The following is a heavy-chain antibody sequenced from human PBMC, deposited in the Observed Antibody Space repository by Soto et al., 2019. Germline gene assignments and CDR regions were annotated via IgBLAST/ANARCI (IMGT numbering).Heavy chain of an antibody. CDR1: GYTFTSYG. CDR2: ISAYNGNT. J-gene: IGHJ4*02. V-gene: IGHV1-18*01. CDR3: ARTQVVVPYDV. D-gene: IGHD3-22*01. Sequence: ASGQDSCKASGYTFTSYGISWVRQAPGQGLEWMGWISAYNGNTNYAQKFQGRVTITADESTSTAYMELSSLRSEDTAVYYCARTQVVVPYDVWGQGTRVTVPS.